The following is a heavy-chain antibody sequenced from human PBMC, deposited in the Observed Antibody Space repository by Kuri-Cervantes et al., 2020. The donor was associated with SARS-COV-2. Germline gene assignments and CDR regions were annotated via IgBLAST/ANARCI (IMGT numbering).Heavy chain of an antibody. CDR3: ARGGLCSGGSCYHYSYYMDV. CDR1: GFTVSDYV. D-gene: IGHD2-15*01. J-gene: IGHJ6*03. CDR2: ISSSTTYT. V-gene: IGHV3-11*06. Sequence: GGSLRLSCSAAGFTVSDYVLHWVRQDPGKGLEWISYISSSTTYTNHADSVKGRFTISRDNAKNSLYLHMDSLRAEDSAVYSCARGGLCSGGSCYHYSYYMDVWGKGPRSPSP.